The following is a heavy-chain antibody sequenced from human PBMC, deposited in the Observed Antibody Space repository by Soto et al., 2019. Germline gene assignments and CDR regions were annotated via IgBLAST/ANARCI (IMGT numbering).Heavy chain of an antibody. CDR2: ISVYNGKT. J-gene: IGHJ4*02. V-gene: IGHV1-18*01. D-gene: IGHD1-26*01. CDR1: GYTFTSFG. CDR3: ARDHSGNPFY. Sequence: ASVKVSCKASGYTFTSFGITWVRQAPGQGLEWMGWISVYNGKTNYAQKLQGRVTVTRDTSTSTAYMELRSLRSDDTAVYYCARDHSGNPFYWGQGTLVTVSS.